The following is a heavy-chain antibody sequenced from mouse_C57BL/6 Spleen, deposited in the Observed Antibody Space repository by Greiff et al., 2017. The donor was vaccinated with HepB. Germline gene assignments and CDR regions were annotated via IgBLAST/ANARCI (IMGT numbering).Heavy chain of an antibody. CDR2: INPNNGGT. J-gene: IGHJ4*01. V-gene: IGHV1-26*01. CDR1: GYTFTDYY. D-gene: IGHD1-1*01. CDR3: AGEPYYYGSSLDY. Sequence: EVKVVESGPELVKPGASVKISCKASGYTFTDYYMNWVKQSHGKSLEWIGDINPNNGGTSYNQKFKGKATLTVDKSSSTAYMELRSLTSEDSAVYYCAGEPYYYGSSLDYWGQGTSVTVSS.